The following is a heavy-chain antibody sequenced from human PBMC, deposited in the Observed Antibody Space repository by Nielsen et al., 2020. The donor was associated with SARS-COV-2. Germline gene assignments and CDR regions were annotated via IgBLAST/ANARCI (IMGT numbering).Heavy chain of an antibody. CDR2: IYYSGST. CDR3: ANLGYSYGY. CDR1: GGSISSSSYY. D-gene: IGHD5-18*01. V-gene: IGHV4-39*07. J-gene: IGHJ4*02. Sequence: GSLRLSCTVSGGSISSSSYYWGWIRQPPGKGLEWIGSIYYSGSTYYNPSLKSRVTISVDTSKNQFSLKLSSVTAADTAVYYCANLGYSYGYWGQGTLVTVSS.